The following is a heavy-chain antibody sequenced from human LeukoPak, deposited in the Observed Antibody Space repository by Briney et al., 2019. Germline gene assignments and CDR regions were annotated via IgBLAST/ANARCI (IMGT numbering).Heavy chain of an antibody. J-gene: IGHJ6*02. D-gene: IGHD2-2*01. CDR1: GYTLTSYG. V-gene: IGHV1-18*01. CDR2: ISAYNGNT. CDR3: ARDFSWYCSSTSCFDYYYYGMDV. Sequence: ASVKVSCKASGYTLTSYGISWVRQAPGQGLEWMGWISAYNGNTNYAQKLQGRVTMTTDTSTSTAYMELRSLRSDDTAVYYCARDFSWYCSSTSCFDYYYYGMDVWGQGTTVTVSS.